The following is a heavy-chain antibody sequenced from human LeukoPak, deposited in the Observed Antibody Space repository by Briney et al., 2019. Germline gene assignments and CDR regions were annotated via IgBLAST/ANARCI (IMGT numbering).Heavy chain of an antibody. CDR2: INPSGGST. J-gene: IGHJ2*01. CDR3: ARDHGSDYDSSGYQVPFNWYFDL. Sequence: ASVKVSCKASGYTFTSYYMHWVRQAPGQGLEWMGIINPSGGSTSYAQKFQGRVTMTRDMSTSTVYMELSSLRSEDTAVYYCARDHGSDYDSSGYQVPFNWYFDLWGRGTLVTVSS. V-gene: IGHV1-46*01. D-gene: IGHD3-22*01. CDR1: GYTFTSYY.